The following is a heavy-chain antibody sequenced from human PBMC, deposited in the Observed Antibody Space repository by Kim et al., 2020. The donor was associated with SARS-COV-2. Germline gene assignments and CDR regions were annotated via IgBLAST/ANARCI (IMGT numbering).Heavy chain of an antibody. D-gene: IGHD2-15*01. V-gene: IGHV3-23*01. J-gene: IGHJ4*02. CDR3: AKGGWRGLDY. CDR2: T. Sequence: TYYAGSVKGRSTISRDNSKSTLYLKMNSLRAEDTAIYCCAKGGWRGLDYWGQGTLVTVSS.